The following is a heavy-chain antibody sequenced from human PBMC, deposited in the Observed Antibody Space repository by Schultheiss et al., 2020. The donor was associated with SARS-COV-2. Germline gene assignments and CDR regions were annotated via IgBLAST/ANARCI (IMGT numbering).Heavy chain of an antibody. D-gene: IGHD2-15*01. CDR2: IKSNTEGGTT. V-gene: IGHV3-15*07. Sequence: GESLKISCVASGFTFSHAWMNWVRQAPGKGLEWVGRIKSNTEGGTTDYAAPVKGRFTISRDDSKNTVYLQINSPKTEDTAVYYCTTDYRNLLMVGAALLYGLDVWGQGTTVTVSS. J-gene: IGHJ6*02. CDR1: GFTFSHAW. CDR3: TTDYRNLLMVGAALLYGLDV.